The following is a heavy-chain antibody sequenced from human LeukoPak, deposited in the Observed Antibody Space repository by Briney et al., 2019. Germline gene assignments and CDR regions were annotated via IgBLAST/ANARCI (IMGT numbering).Heavy chain of an antibody. CDR3: ARPMKMVTGYFDY. J-gene: IGHJ4*02. Sequence: SETLSLTCTVSGSSISSSSYYWGWIRQPPGKGLEWIGSIYYSGSTYYNPSLKSRVTISVDTSKNQFSLKLSSVTAADTAVYYCARPMKMVTGYFDYWGQGTLVTVSS. V-gene: IGHV4-39*01. CDR1: GSSISSSSYY. D-gene: IGHD5-18*01. CDR2: IYYSGST.